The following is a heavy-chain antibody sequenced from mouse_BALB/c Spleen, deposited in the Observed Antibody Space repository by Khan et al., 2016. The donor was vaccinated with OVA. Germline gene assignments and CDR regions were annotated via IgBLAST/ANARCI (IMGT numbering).Heavy chain of an antibody. CDR2: IYPGIGDT. V-gene: IGHV1-87*01. Sequence: VQLQQSGAELARPGASVKLSCKASGYTFTSYWMQWVKQRPGQGLEWIGAIYPGIGDTRYTQKFRGKATLTAAKSSTTAYMQLSSLASEDSAVYYCARTGGTYDGYFGYFDVWGAGTTVTVSS. CDR3: ARTGGTYDGYFGYFDV. D-gene: IGHD2-3*01. J-gene: IGHJ1*01. CDR1: GYTFTSYW.